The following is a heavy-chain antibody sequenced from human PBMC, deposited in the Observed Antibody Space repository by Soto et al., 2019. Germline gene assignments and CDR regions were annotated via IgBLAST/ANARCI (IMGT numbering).Heavy chain of an antibody. V-gene: IGHV4-34*01. Sequence: PSETLSLTCAVXGGCFSGYYWSWIRQPPGKGLEWIGEINHSGSTNYNPSLKSRVTISVDTSKNQFSLKLSSVTAADTAVYYCARGRLIVSVVAATPGYYFDYWGQGTLVTVSS. CDR3: ARGRLIVSVVAATPGYYFDY. CDR1: GGCFSGYY. J-gene: IGHJ4*02. CDR2: INHSGST. D-gene: IGHD2-15*01.